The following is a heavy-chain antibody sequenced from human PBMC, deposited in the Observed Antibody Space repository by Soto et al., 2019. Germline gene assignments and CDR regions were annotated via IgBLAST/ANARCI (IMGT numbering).Heavy chain of an antibody. V-gene: IGHV1-18*01. J-gene: IGHJ6*02. CDR3: TREGSAPYYYYGMAA. D-gene: IGHD3-10*01. CDR2: INTHNGNT. CDR1: GYTFTTYG. Sequence: QVQLEQSAPEVKKPGASVKVSCKASGYTFTTYGISWVRQAPGQGLEWLGWINTHNGNTNYAQNLQGRVIMTADTSTSTAYMVLRSLRSDDTAIYYCTREGSAPYYYYGMAAWGQGTTVTVSS.